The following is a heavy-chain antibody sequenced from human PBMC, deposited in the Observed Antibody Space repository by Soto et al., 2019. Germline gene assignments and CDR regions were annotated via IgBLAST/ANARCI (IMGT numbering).Heavy chain of an antibody. CDR3: VRGTPTPGLDI. CDR1: GFTFSNYW. CDR2: IIKDGSEK. J-gene: IGHJ6*02. D-gene: IGHD1-1*01. Sequence: PGGSLRLSCAASGFTFSNYWMTWVRQAPGKGLEWVANIIKDGSEKSYVDSVKGRFTISRDNAKNSLYLEMNSLRVEDTATYYCVRGTPTPGLDIWGRGTTVTVSS. V-gene: IGHV3-7*03.